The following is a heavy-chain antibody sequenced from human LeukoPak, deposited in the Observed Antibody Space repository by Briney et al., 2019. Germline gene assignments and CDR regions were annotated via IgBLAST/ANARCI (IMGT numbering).Heavy chain of an antibody. D-gene: IGHD3-3*02. Sequence: VASVKVSCKASGYTFTGYYMHWVRQAPGKGLEWMGWIKPNRGDTKYAQKFQGRVTMTRDTSISTVYMELSRLRFDDTAMYYCTSGRTIFYYYMDVWGKGTTVTISS. J-gene: IGHJ6*03. CDR1: GYTFTGYY. CDR2: IKPNRGDT. V-gene: IGHV1-2*02. CDR3: TSGRTIFYYYMDV.